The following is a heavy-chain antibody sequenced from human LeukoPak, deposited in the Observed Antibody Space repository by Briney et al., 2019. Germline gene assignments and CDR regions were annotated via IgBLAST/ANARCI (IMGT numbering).Heavy chain of an antibody. D-gene: IGHD2-2*02. J-gene: IGHJ4*02. Sequence: GGSLRLSCAASGFTFSSYAMHWVRQAPGKGLEWVAVISYDGSNKYYADSVKGRFTISRDNSKNTLYLQMSSLRAEDTAVYYCAKEGPGGYTDYWGQGTLVTVSS. CDR2: ISYDGSNK. CDR3: AKEGPGGYTDY. V-gene: IGHV3-30*04. CDR1: GFTFSSYA.